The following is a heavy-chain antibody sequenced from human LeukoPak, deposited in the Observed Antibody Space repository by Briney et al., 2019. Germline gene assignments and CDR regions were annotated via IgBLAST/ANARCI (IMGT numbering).Heavy chain of an antibody. CDR3: ASGTWGFYDTTVGVY. CDR2: IYYSGST. CDR1: GGSISSYY. V-gene: IGHV4-39*07. D-gene: IGHD3-22*01. J-gene: IGHJ4*02. Sequence: SETLSLTCTVSGGSISSYYWGWIRQPPGKGLEWIGSIYYSGSTYYNPSLKSRVTISVDTSKNQFSLKLSPVTAADTAVFYCASGTWGFYDTTVGVYWGQGTLVTVSS.